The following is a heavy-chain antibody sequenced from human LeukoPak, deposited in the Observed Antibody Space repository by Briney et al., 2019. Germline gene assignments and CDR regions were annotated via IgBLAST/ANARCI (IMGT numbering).Heavy chain of an antibody. V-gene: IGHV3-21*01. CDR3: TRDRDDDSSGSIDDAFDI. Sequence: GGSLKLSCAASGFTFSSYSMNWVRQAPGKGLEWVSSISSRSSYIYNAESVKGQFTISRDNAKNSLYLQMNSLRAEDTAVYYCTRDRDDDSSGSIDDAFDIWGQGTMLTVSS. CDR1: GFTFSSYS. D-gene: IGHD3-22*01. J-gene: IGHJ3*02. CDR2: ISSRSSYI.